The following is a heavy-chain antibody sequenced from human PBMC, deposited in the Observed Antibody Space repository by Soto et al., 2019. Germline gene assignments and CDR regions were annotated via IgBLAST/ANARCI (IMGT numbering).Heavy chain of an antibody. V-gene: IGHV3-7*01. Sequence: GGSLRLSCAASGSTFSSYWMSWVRQAPGKGLEWVANIKQDGSEKYYVDSVKGRFTISRDNAKNSLYLQTNSLRAEDTAVYYCARDLWFGELADYWGQGTLVTVSS. CDR1: GSTFSSYW. D-gene: IGHD3-10*01. CDR2: IKQDGSEK. J-gene: IGHJ4*02. CDR3: ARDLWFGELADY.